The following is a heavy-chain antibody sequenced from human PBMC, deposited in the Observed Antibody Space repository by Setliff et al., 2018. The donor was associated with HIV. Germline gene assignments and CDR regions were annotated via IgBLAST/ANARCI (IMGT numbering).Heavy chain of an antibody. CDR2: INVGKGDT. D-gene: IGHD2-15*01. Sequence: ASVKVSCKASGYTFTTYSIHWVRQAPGQSLEWMGWINVGKGDTKYSQELQGRITLTTDTSANTAYMELSSLRSDDTAVYFCARGSLLAVFDFDHWGHGTLVTVSS. CDR3: ARGSLLAVFDFDH. CDR1: GYTFTTYS. V-gene: IGHV1-3*01. J-gene: IGHJ4*01.